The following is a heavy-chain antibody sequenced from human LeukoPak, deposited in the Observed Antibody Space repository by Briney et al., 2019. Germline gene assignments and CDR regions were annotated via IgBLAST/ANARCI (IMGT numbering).Heavy chain of an antibody. D-gene: IGHD3-10*01. Sequence: SETLSLTCAVYGGSFSGYYWSWIRQPPGQGLEWIGEVNHRGSTNYNPSLKSRVTISVDTSKNQFSLKLSSVTAADTAVYYCARAGWYDSGSDPDSWGQGTLVIVSS. CDR1: GGSFSGYY. CDR2: VNHRGST. V-gene: IGHV4-34*01. CDR3: ARAGWYDSGSDPDS. J-gene: IGHJ4*02.